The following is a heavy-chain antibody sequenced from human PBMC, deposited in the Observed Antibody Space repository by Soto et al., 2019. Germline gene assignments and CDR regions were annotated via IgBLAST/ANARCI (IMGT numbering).Heavy chain of an antibody. CDR1: GFTFDDYA. J-gene: IGHJ4*02. Sequence: GGSLRLSCAASGFTFDDYAMHWVRQAPGKGLEWVSGISWNSGSIGYADSVKGRFTISRDNAKNSLYLQMNSLRAEDTALYYCAKDISGGYDPKANLDYWGQGTLVTVSS. CDR3: AKDISGGYDPKANLDY. V-gene: IGHV3-9*01. D-gene: IGHD5-12*01. CDR2: ISWNSGSI.